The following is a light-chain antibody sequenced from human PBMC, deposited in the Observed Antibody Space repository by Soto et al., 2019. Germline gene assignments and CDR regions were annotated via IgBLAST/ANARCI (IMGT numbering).Light chain of an antibody. CDR3: QSYDSSLSGSV. J-gene: IGLJ2*01. CDR1: SSNIGAGYD. CDR2: GNS. Sequence: QSVLTQPPSVSGAPGQRVTISCTGCSSNIGAGYDVHWYQQLPGTAPKLLIYGNSNRPSGVPDRFSGSTSGTSASLAITGLQPEDEADYYCQSYDSSLSGSVFGGGTKLTVL. V-gene: IGLV1-40*01.